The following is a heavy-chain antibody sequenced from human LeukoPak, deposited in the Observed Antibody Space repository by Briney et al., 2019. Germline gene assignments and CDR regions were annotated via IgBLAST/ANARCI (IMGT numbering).Heavy chain of an antibody. CDR3: ARGRRSSSGKGYYYYHMDV. CDR2: MNPNSGNT. D-gene: IGHD6-6*01. V-gene: IGHV1-8*01. Sequence: AASVKVSCKASGYTFTSYDINWVRQATGQGLEWMGWMNPNSGNTGYAQKFQGRVTMTRNTSISTAYMELSSLRSEDTAVYYCARGRRSSSGKGYYYYHMDVWGKGTTVTVSS. J-gene: IGHJ6*03. CDR1: GYTFTSYD.